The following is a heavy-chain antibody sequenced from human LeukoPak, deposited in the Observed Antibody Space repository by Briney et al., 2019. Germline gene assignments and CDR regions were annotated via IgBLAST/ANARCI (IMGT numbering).Heavy chain of an antibody. V-gene: IGHV4-39*01. J-gene: IGHJ4*02. CDR3: ARGSSLFDIAAAPPGGDY. Sequence: TSETLSLTCTVSGGSISSSSYYWGWIRQPPGKGLEWIGSIYYSGSTYYNPSLKSRVTISVDTSKNQFSLKLSSVTAADTAVYYCARGSSLFDIAAAPPGGDYWGQGTLVTVSS. CDR1: GGSISSSSYY. D-gene: IGHD6-13*01. CDR2: IYYSGST.